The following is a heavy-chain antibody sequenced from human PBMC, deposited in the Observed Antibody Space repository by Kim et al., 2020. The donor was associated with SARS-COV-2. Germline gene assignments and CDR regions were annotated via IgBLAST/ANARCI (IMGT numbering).Heavy chain of an antibody. CDR2: ISYSGSTI. Sequence: GGSLRLSCAASGFTFSIYEINWVRQAPGKGLEWVSYISYSGSTIYYADSVKGRFTISRDNAKNSLYLQMNSLRAEDTAVYYCAREGVVVAASYYYYGMDVWGQGTTVTVSS. CDR3: AREGVVVAASYYYYGMDV. J-gene: IGHJ6*02. CDR1: GFTFSIYE. V-gene: IGHV3-48*03. D-gene: IGHD2-15*01.